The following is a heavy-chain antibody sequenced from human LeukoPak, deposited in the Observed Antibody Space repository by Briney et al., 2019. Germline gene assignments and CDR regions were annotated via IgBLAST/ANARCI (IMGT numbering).Heavy chain of an antibody. V-gene: IGHV4-4*07. CDR3: ARSPLGYGGGYFDY. CDR2: VYASGSA. D-gene: IGHD3-16*01. Sequence: ETLSLTCTVSGGSISSHYWSWIRQPAGKGLEWIGRVYASGSANYSPSLKSRVTMSVDTSRNQFSLKLSSVTAADTAVYYCARSPLGYGGGYFDYWGQGTLVTVSS. CDR1: GGSISSHY. J-gene: IGHJ4*02.